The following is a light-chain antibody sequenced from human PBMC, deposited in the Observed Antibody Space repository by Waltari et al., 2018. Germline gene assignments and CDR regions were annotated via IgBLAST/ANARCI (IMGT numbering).Light chain of an antibody. V-gene: IGLV1-40*01. Sequence: QSVLTQPPSVSGAPGQRITISCTGSNSNIGAGYDVHWYQQFPGRAPKLLIFPNTNRPAGVLDLFAGSKSGASASLVITGLQAEDEADYYCQSFHNSVFHAFGPGTTVTVL. CDR2: PNT. J-gene: IGLJ1*01. CDR3: QSFHNSVFHA. CDR1: NSNIGAGYD.